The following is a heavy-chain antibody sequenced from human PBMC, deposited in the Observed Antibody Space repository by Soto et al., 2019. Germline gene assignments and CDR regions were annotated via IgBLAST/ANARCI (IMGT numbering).Heavy chain of an antibody. CDR1: GGTFSNYV. J-gene: IGHJ4*02. D-gene: IGHD1-7*01. V-gene: IGHV1-69*06. CDR2: IIPISGAA. CDR3: ARDMTRTVVPYFDF. Sequence: AAVKVSCKASGGTFSNYVVNWVRQAPGQGLEGMGRIIPISGAANYAQKFQGRVTITADKSTSTSYMELSSLRSEDTAVYYCARDMTRTVVPYFDFWGQGTLVTVSS.